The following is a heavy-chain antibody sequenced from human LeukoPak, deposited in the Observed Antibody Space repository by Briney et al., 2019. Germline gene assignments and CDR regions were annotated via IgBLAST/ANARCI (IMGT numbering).Heavy chain of an antibody. CDR2: IYHSGST. D-gene: IGHD5-18*01. Sequence: PSETLSLTCTVSGYSISSGYYWGWLRQPPGKGLEWIGSIYHSGSTYYNPSLKSRVTISVDTSKNQFYLKMNTVTAADTAVYYCARITDSYGYFDYWGQGTL. V-gene: IGHV4-38-2*02. J-gene: IGHJ4*02. CDR1: GYSISSGYY. CDR3: ARITDSYGYFDY.